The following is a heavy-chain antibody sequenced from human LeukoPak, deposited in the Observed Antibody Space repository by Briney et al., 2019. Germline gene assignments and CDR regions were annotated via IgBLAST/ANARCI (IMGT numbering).Heavy chain of an antibody. CDR1: GYTFTGYY. CDR2: INPNSGGT. D-gene: IGHD2-21*02. J-gene: IGHJ4*02. CDR3: ERDWNCGGDCYST. V-gene: IGHV1-2*02. Sequence: ASVKVSCKASGYTFTGYYMHWVRQAPGQGLEWMGWINPNSGGTNYAQKFQGRVTMTRDTSISTAYMELSRLRSDDTAVYYCERDWNCGGDCYSTWGQGTLVTVSS.